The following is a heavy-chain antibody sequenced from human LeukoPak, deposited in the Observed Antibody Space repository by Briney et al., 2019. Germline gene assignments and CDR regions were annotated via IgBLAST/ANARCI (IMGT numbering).Heavy chain of an antibody. D-gene: IGHD3-22*01. CDR1: GGTFSSYA. J-gene: IGHJ4*02. V-gene: IGHV1-69*05. CDR2: IIPIFGTA. Sequence: SVKVSCKASGGTFSSYAISWVRQAPGQGLEWMGGIIPIFGTANYAQKFQGRVTITTDESTSTAYMELSSLRSEDTAVYYCARVQGHYDSSGYYEYWGQGTLVTVSS. CDR3: ARVQGHYDSSGYYEY.